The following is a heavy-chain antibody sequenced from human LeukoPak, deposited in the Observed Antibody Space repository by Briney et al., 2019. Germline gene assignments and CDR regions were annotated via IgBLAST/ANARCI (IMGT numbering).Heavy chain of an antibody. V-gene: IGHV4-61*02. CDR3: ARDHSSSWRNFDY. CDR2: IYTSGST. J-gene: IGHJ4*02. Sequence: SETLSLTCTVPGGSISSGSYYWSWIRQPAGKGLEWIGRIYTSGSTNYNPSLKSRVTISVDTSKNQFSLKLSSVTAADTAVYYCARDHSSSWRNFDYWGQGTLVTVSS. D-gene: IGHD6-13*01. CDR1: GGSISSGSYY.